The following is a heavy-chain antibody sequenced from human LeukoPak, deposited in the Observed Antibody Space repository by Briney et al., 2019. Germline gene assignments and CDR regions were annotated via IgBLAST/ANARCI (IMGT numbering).Heavy chain of an antibody. D-gene: IGHD6-13*01. CDR2: IYTSGST. CDR1: GGSISSYY. J-gene: IGHJ5*02. V-gene: IGHV4-4*07. CDR3: ARGRSSRSPFDP. Sequence: SETLSLTCTVSGGSISSYYWSWIRQPAGKGLEWIGRIYTSGSTNYNPSLKSRVTMSVDTTKNQFSLQLNSVTPEDTAVYYCARGRSSRSPFDPWGQGTLVTVSS.